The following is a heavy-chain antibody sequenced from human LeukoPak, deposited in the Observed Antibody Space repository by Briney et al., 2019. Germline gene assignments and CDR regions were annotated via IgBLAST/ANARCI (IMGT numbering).Heavy chain of an antibody. V-gene: IGHV3-23*01. Sequence: QTGGSLRLSCAASGFTFSNYAMSWVRQAPGKGLEWVSVISGSGNNTYYADSVKGRFTISRDNSKSTLYLQLNSLRAEDTAVYYCAKDAGYYDSSASDYWGQGSLVTVSS. CDR3: AKDAGYYDSSASDY. CDR1: GFTFSNYA. CDR2: ISGSGNNT. D-gene: IGHD3-22*01. J-gene: IGHJ4*02.